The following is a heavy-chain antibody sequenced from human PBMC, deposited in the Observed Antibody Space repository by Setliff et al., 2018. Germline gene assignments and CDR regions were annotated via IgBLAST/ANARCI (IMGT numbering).Heavy chain of an antibody. CDR1: GGSFSGYC. D-gene: IGHD2-2*01. CDR2: INHTGST. CDR3: ARGYCNSVGCFFAGWFDP. V-gene: IGHV4-34*01. Sequence: PSETLSLTCAVYGGSFSGYCWSWIRQPPGKGLEWIGEINHTGSTNYSPSLKSRVTISVDTSKNQFSLKLSSVTAADTAVYYCARGYCNSVGCFFAGWFDPWGQGTLVTVSS. J-gene: IGHJ5*02.